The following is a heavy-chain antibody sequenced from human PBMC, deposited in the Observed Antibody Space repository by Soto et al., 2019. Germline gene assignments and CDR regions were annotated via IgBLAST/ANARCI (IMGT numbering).Heavy chain of an antibody. J-gene: IGHJ1*01. Sequence: ASVKPCCKACGYTFTSYGISWVRQAPGQGLEWMGWISAYNGNTNYAQKLQGRVTMTTDTSTSTAYMELRSLRSDDTAVYYCARSSGGNFGIIIEEPNLFASCGQRSLVTGSS. CDR3: ARSSGGNFGIIIEEPNLFAS. CDR2: ISAYNGNT. D-gene: IGHD3-10*01. V-gene: IGHV1-18*01. CDR1: GYTFTSYG.